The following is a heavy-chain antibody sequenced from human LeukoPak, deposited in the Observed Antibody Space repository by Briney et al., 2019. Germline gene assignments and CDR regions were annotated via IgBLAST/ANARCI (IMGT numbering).Heavy chain of an antibody. V-gene: IGHV4-39*07. CDR2: IYYSGST. CDR1: GGSISSSSYY. D-gene: IGHD5-12*01. J-gene: IGHJ4*02. Sequence: SETLSLTCTVSGGSISSSSYYWGWIRQPPGKGLEWIGSIYYSGSTYYNPSLKSRVTISVDTSKNQFSLKLSSVTAADTAVYYCASPVSGYDFDYWGQGTLVTVSS. CDR3: ASPVSGYDFDY.